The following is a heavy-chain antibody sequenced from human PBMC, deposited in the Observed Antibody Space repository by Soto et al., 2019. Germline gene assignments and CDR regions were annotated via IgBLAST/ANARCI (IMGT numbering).Heavy chain of an antibody. CDR2: INHSGST. Sequence: QVQLQQWGAGLLKPSETLSLTCAVYGGSFSGYYWSWIRQPPGKGLEWIGEINHSGSTNYNPSLKSRGTISVDPSKNQFSLKLSSVTAADTAVYYCARGRRRLRNAEYFQHWGQGTLVTVSS. J-gene: IGHJ1*01. V-gene: IGHV4-34*01. CDR3: ARGRRRLRNAEYFQH. CDR1: GGSFSGYY.